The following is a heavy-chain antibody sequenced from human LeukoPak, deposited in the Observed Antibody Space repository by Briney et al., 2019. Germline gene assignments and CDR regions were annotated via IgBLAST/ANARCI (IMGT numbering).Heavy chain of an antibody. Sequence: PGGSLRLSCAASGFTSTNYAMGWVRQAPGKGLEWVSTISGSGGSTDYADSVKGRFTLSRDNSKNTLFLQVNSLRADDTAVYYCAKFHSPGRVTHFYWYFDLWGRGTLVTVSS. V-gene: IGHV3-23*01. CDR3: AKFHSPGRVTHFYWYFDL. CDR1: GFTSTNYA. D-gene: IGHD2-21*02. CDR2: ISGSGGST. J-gene: IGHJ2*01.